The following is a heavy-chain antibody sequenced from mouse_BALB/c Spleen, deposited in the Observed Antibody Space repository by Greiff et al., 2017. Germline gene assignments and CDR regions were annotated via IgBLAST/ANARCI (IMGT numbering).Heavy chain of an antibody. CDR3: ARYQGLGLTWYFDY. CDR1: GDSITSGY. D-gene: IGHD3-3*01. V-gene: IGHV3-8*02. Sequence: EVKVVESGPSLVKPSQTLSLTCSVTGDSITSGYWNWIRKFPGNKLEYMGYISYSGSTYYNPSLKSRISITRDTSKNQYYLQLNSVTTEDTATYYCARYQGLGLTWYFDYWGQGTTLTVSS. J-gene: IGHJ2*01. CDR2: ISYSGST.